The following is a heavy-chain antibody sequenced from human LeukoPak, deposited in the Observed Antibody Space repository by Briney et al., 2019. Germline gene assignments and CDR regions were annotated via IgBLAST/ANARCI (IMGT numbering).Heavy chain of an antibody. CDR2: ITHTGST. V-gene: IGHV4-34*01. Sequence: SETLSLTRAVYGESFSGYYWSWLRQPPGKGLEWIGEITHTGSTNYNPSLKSRVTMSVDTSKNQFSLNLSSVTAADTAVYYCARVRVGATFYYYAMDVWGQGTTVTVSS. J-gene: IGHJ6*02. D-gene: IGHD1-26*01. CDR1: GESFSGYY. CDR3: ARVRVGATFYYYAMDV.